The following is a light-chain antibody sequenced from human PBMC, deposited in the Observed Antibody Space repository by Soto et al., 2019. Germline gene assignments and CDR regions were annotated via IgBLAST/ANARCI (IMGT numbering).Light chain of an antibody. J-gene: IGKJ2*01. CDR3: QQFGTSPLYT. CDR1: QTFGSTY. Sequence: ESVLTQSQGTLSLSPGERVTLSCRASQTFGSTYLAWYQQRPGQSPRLLIYGASRRASGIPDRFRGSGSGTDLTLTLRRLEPEDFAVYYCQQFGTSPLYTFGQGTKLEIK. V-gene: IGKV3-20*01. CDR2: GAS.